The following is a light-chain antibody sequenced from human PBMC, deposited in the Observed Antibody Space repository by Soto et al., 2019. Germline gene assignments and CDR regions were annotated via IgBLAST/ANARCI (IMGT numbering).Light chain of an antibody. J-gene: IGKJ2*01. CDR2: GAF. CDR1: QSVGSN. V-gene: IGKV3-15*01. CDR3: QQYDKWPYT. Sequence: EIVLTQSPATLSVSPGERATLSCRTSQSVGSNLAWYQQKPGQAPRLLIYGAFIRAPGFPVTFRGTGSGSEFTLTITSLQSEDGALYYCQQYDKWPYTFGQGTKWIS.